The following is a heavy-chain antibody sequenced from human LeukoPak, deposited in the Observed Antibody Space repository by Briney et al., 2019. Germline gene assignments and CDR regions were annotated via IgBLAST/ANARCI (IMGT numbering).Heavy chain of an antibody. CDR1: GFTFSSYS. V-gene: IGHV3-21*01. D-gene: IGHD3-22*01. Sequence: GGSLRLSCAASGFTFSSYSMNWVRQAPGEGLEWVSSISSSSSCIYYADSVKGRVTISRDNAKNSLYLQMNSLRAEDTAVYFSARDSSGGWGEGTLVTLSS. J-gene: IGHJ4*02. CDR3: ARDSSGG. CDR2: ISSSSSCI.